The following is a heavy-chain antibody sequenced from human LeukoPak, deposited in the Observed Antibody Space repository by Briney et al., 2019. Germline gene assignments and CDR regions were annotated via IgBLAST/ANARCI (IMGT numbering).Heavy chain of an antibody. J-gene: IGHJ4*02. D-gene: IGHD6-13*01. Sequence: GGSLRLSCAASGFTFSGSAMHWVRQASGKGLEWVGRIRSKANSYATAYAASVKGRFTISRDDSKNTAYLQMNSLKTEDTAVYYCTSHNHVAAAPYFDYWGQGTLVTVSS. CDR1: GFTFSGSA. V-gene: IGHV3-73*01. CDR2: IRSKANSYAT. CDR3: TSHNHVAAAPYFDY.